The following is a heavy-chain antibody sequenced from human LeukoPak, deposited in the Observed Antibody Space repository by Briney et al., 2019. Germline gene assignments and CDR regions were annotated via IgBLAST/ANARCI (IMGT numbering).Heavy chain of an antibody. CDR3: VRRGGNSVVGPAALDY. CDR2: ISSLGYTT. D-gene: IGHD2-2*01. Sequence: GGSLRLSCVASGFIFSSFEMNWIRQAPGKGLEWISYISSLGYTTYYADSVKGRFTISRDNAKNSLSLQMNSLTAEDTGVYYCVRRGGNSVVGPAALDYWGQGTLVTVSS. J-gene: IGHJ4*02. V-gene: IGHV3-48*03. CDR1: GFIFSSFE.